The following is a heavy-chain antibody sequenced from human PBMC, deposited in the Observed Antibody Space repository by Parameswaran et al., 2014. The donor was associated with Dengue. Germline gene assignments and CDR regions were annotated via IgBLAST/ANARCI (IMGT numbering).Heavy chain of an antibody. CDR2: IYYTGST. CDR1: GGSISTYY. J-gene: IGHJ4*02. CDR3: ARGVVATSHYFDY. V-gene: IGHV4-59*12. Sequence: ASETLSLTCTVSGGSISTYYWSWIRQPPGKGLEWIGYIYYTGSTNYNPSLESRVTISLDTSKNQFSLKLSSVTAADTAVYYCARGVVATSHYFDYWGQGTLVTVSS. D-gene: IGHD5-12*01.